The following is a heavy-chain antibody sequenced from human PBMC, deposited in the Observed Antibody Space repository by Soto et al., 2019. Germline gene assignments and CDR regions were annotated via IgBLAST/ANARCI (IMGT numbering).Heavy chain of an antibody. V-gene: IGHV4-34*01. CDR2: INHSGST. CDR1: GGSFSVYY. Sequence: SETLSLTCAVYGGSFSVYYWSWIRHPPGKGLEWIGEINHSGSTNYNPSLKSRVTISVDTSKNQFSLKLSSVTAADTAVYYCARDSGYSYGSDYGMDVWGQGTTVTVSS. D-gene: IGHD5-18*01. CDR3: ARDSGYSYGSDYGMDV. J-gene: IGHJ6*02.